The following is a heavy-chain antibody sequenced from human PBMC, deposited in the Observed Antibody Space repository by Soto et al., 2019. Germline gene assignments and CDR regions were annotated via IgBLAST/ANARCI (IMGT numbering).Heavy chain of an antibody. CDR3: ARIADCSITPCSFPSMFHIRGYYYYYGMDV. D-gene: IGHD2-2*01. Sequence: QVRLVQSAAEVKKPGASVKVSCKASGYTFTSYGISWVRQAPGQGLEWMGWISGYNGNTNHAQKLQGRVTMTTDTPTSTDCMERRSLRSDDTAVYYWARIADCSITPCSFPSMFHIRGYYYYYGMDVGGQGTTVTVSS. J-gene: IGHJ6*02. V-gene: IGHV1-18*01. CDR1: GYTFTSYG. CDR2: ISGYNGNT.